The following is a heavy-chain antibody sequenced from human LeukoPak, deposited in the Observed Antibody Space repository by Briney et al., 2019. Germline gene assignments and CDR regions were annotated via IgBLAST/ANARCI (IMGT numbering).Heavy chain of an antibody. J-gene: IGHJ6*02. CDR3: TRDFYGYDFWSGYYPPYYYYGMDV. V-gene: IGHV3-49*04. CDR2: IRSKAYGGTT. Sequence: GGSLRPSCTASGFTFGDYAMSWVRQAPGKGLEGVGFIRSKAYGGTTEYAASVKGRFTISRDDSKSIAYLQMNSLKTEDTAVYYCTRDFYGYDFWSGYYPPYYYYGMDVWGQGTTVTVSS. CDR1: GFTFGDYA. D-gene: IGHD3-3*01.